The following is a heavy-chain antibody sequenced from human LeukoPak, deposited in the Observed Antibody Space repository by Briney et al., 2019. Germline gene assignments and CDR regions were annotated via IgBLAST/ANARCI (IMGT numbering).Heavy chain of an antibody. CDR3: AKGSSSSRPYYFDS. J-gene: IGHJ4*02. V-gene: IGHV3-23*01. CDR1: GFTFSSYV. Sequence: GGSLRLSCVASGFTFSSYVMSWVRQAPGEGLEWVSAVIGSYTYYADSVKGRFTISRDNSKNTLFLEMNSLRAGDTAVYYCAKGSSSSRPYYFDSWGLGTLVIVSS. D-gene: IGHD6-13*01. CDR2: VIGSYT.